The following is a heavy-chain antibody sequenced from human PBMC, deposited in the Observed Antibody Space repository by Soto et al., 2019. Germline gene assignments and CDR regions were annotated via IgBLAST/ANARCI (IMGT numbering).Heavy chain of an antibody. CDR2: ISGGGGTT. D-gene: IGHD3-22*01. Sequence: EVQLLESGGGLVQPGGSLRLSCAASGFSFSTYAMTWVRQAPGKGLEWVSAISGGGGTTYYADSVKGRFTIPRDTSENTLHLQMTSLRAEDTALYYCAKPHSDYYYDTSGALDAWGQGTLVTVSS. J-gene: IGHJ5*02. CDR1: GFSFSTYA. CDR3: AKPHSDYYYDTSGALDA. V-gene: IGHV3-23*01.